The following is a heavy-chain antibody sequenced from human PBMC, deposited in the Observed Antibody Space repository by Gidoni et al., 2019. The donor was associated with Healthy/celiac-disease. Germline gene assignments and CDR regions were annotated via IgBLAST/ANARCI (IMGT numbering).Heavy chain of an antibody. D-gene: IGHD2-15*01. CDR3: ARVVVVAATDWFDP. Sequence: EVQLVESGGGVVRPGGSLRLSCAASGFTFDVDGMSWVRQAPGKGLEWVSGINWNGGSTGYADSVKGRFTISRDNAKNSLYLQMNSLRAEDTALYHCARVVVVAATDWFDPWGQGTLVTVSS. CDR2: INWNGGST. V-gene: IGHV3-20*01. J-gene: IGHJ5*02. CDR1: GFTFDVDG.